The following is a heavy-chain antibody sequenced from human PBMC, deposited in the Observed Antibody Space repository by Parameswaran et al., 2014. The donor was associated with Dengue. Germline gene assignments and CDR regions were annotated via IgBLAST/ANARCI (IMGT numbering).Heavy chain of an antibody. Sequence: AMPGVRQAPGKGLEYVSAISSNGGSTYYADSVKGRFTISRDNSKNTLYLQMGSLRAEDMAVYYCARAAAAGTIDYWGQGTLVTVSS. CDR1: A. J-gene: IGHJ4*02. V-gene: IGHV3-64*02. D-gene: IGHD6-13*01. CDR3: ARAAAAGTIDY. CDR2: ISSNGGST.